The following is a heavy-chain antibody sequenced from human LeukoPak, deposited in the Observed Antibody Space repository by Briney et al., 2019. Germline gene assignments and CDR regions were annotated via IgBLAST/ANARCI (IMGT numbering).Heavy chain of an antibody. Sequence: ASVKVSCTASGYSFTDYYIHWVRQAPGQGLEWMGWINPNSGGTNYAQKFQGRVTMTRDTSISTAYMELSRLRSDDTAVYYCARDYYDSSGFGAFDIWGQGTMVTVSS. J-gene: IGHJ3*02. CDR3: ARDYYDSSGFGAFDI. V-gene: IGHV1-2*02. D-gene: IGHD3-22*01. CDR2: INPNSGGT. CDR1: GYSFTDYY.